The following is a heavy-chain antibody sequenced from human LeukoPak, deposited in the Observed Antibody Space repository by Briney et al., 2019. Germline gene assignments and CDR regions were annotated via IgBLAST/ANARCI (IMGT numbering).Heavy chain of an antibody. V-gene: IGHV1-18*01. CDR3: ALLGGPIDYYYGMDV. Sequence: ASVKVSCKASGYTFTSYGISWVRQAPGQGLEWMGWISAYNGNTNYAQKLQGGVTMTTDTSTSTAYMELRSLRSDDTAVYYCALLGGPIDYYYGMDVWGQGTTVTVSS. J-gene: IGHJ6*02. D-gene: IGHD3-16*01. CDR2: ISAYNGNT. CDR1: GYTFTSYG.